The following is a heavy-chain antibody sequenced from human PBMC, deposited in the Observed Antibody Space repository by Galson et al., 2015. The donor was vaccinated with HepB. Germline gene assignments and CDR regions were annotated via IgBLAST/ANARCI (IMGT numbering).Heavy chain of an antibody. CDR2: INPNSGGT. Sequence: SVKVSCKASGYTFTGYYMHWVRQAPGQGLEWMGRINPNSGGTNYAQKFQGRVTMTRDTSISTAYMELSRLRSDDTAVYYCARGSNTYYDTSSYYLVFDYWGQGTQVTVSS. CDR3: ARGSNTYYDTSSYYLVFDY. J-gene: IGHJ4*02. CDR1: GYTFTGYY. V-gene: IGHV1-2*06. D-gene: IGHD3-22*01.